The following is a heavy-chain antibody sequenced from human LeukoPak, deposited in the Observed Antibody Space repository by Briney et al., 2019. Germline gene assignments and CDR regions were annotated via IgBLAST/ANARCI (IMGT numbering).Heavy chain of an antibody. Sequence: ASVNVSCKASGYTFTSYGISWVRQATGQGLEWMGWMNPNSGNTGYAQKFQGRVTMTRNTSISTAYMELSSLRSEDTAVYYCARRRYRVVATMRFDPWGQGTLVTVSS. CDR1: GYTFTSYG. CDR2: MNPNSGNT. J-gene: IGHJ5*02. V-gene: IGHV1-8*02. D-gene: IGHD5-12*01. CDR3: ARRRYRVVATMRFDP.